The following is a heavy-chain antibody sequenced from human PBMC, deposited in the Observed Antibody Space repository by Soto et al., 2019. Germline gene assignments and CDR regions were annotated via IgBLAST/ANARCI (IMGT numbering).Heavy chain of an antibody. J-gene: IGHJ4*02. CDR1: GYSFTDYK. CDR2: VDPNGGGS. CDR3: ATWVDYGDFEGFDF. Sequence: GASVKVSCKTSGYSFTDYKLHWVRQAPGQGLEWMGWVDPNGGGSNSAQKFQGSVTMTWDTSITTAYLDLTRLTTNDTATYFCATWVDYGDFEGFDFWGQGTLVTGS. V-gene: IGHV1-2*04. D-gene: IGHD4-17*01.